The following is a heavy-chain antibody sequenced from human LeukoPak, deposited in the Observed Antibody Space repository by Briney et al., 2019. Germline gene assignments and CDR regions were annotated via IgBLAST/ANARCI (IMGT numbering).Heavy chain of an antibody. J-gene: IGHJ4*02. CDR2: INWNGGST. V-gene: IGHV3-20*04. Sequence: PGGSLRLSCAASGFTFSTYSMSWVRQAPGKGLEWVSGINWNGGSTGYADSVKGRFTISRDNAKNSLYLQMNSLRAEDTALYYCARDRLGSAAACDYWGQGTLVTVSS. CDR3: ARDRLGSAAACDY. D-gene: IGHD6-13*01. CDR1: GFTFSTYS.